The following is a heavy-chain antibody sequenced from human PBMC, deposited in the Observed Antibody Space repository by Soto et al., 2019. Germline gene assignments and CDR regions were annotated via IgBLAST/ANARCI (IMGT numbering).Heavy chain of an antibody. D-gene: IGHD5-18*01. CDR3: ARLRYSYGRYFDY. CDR1: GGSISSGGYY. J-gene: IGHJ4*02. V-gene: IGHV4-31*03. Sequence: PSETLSLTCTVSGGSISSGGYYWSWIRQHPGKGLEWIGYIYYSGSTYYNPSLKSRVTISVDTSKNQFSLKLSSVTAADTAVYYCARLRYSYGRYFDYWGQGTLVTVPQ. CDR2: IYYSGST.